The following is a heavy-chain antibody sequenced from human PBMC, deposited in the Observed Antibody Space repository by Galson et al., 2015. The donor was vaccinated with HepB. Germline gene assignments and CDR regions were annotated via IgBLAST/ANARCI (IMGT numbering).Heavy chain of an antibody. CDR1: GYTFTSYY. V-gene: IGHV1-46*01. D-gene: IGHD3-22*01. CDR3: ARDSNAITMIVPNGTDV. CDR2: INPSGGST. Sequence: SVKVSCKASGYTFTSYYMHWVRQAPGQGLEWMGIINPSGGSTSYAQKFQGRVTMTRDTSTSTVYMELSSLRSEDTAVYYCARDSNAITMIVPNGTDVWGQGTTVTVSS. J-gene: IGHJ6*02.